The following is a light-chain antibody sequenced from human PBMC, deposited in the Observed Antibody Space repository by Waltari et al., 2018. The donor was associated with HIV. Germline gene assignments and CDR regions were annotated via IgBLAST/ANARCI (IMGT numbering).Light chain of an antibody. V-gene: IGKV3-11*01. CDR3: QHYGGSAIYT. CDR2: DAS. Sequence: EIVLTQSPATLSLSPGERATLSCRASQSVSSYLAWYQQKPGQAPRLLIYDASNRATGIPARFSGSGSGTDFTLIISRLEPEDFAVYYCQHYGGSAIYTFGQGTKLEIK. J-gene: IGKJ2*01. CDR1: QSVSSY.